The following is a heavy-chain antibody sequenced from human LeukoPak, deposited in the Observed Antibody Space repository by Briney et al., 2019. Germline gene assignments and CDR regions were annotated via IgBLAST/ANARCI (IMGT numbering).Heavy chain of an antibody. Sequence: GESLKISCKGSGYSFTSYWIGWVRQMPGKGLEWMGILYPGDSDTRYGPSFQGQVTISADKSISTAYLQWSSLKASDTAMYYCASLYSADAFDIWGQGTMVTVSS. D-gene: IGHD4-11*01. V-gene: IGHV5-51*01. CDR3: ASLYSADAFDI. CDR1: GYSFTSYW. CDR2: LYPGDSDT. J-gene: IGHJ3*02.